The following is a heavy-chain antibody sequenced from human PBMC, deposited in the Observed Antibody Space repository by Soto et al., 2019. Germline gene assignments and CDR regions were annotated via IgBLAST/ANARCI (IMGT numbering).Heavy chain of an antibody. CDR1: GYTFTSHN. D-gene: IGHD6-6*01. Sequence: QVQLVQSGAEVKKPGASVKVSCKASGYTFTSHNIVWVRQASGQELEWVGGMNPNSGKADYAQTFQGRVTMTRDTSVSTAYMELSSLRSEDTAVYYCARRMSSSHFYYYMDVWGKGTTVTVSS. J-gene: IGHJ6*03. V-gene: IGHV1-8*01. CDR3: ARRMSSSHFYYYMDV. CDR2: MNPNSGKA.